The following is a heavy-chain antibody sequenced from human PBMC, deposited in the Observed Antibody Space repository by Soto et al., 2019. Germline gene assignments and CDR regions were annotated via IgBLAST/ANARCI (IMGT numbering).Heavy chain of an antibody. Sequence: QVQLQESGPGLVKPSETLSLICTVSGDSISNFCWSWIRRPTGKGLESLGRISARGTTNYNPSLLSRVAMTLDPSKNQFSLRLTSLSAADTAVYVCARGMGRYFDLWGRGTLVTVFS. CDR3: ARGMGRYFDL. CDR2: ISARGTT. D-gene: IGHD2-8*01. CDR1: GDSISNFC. V-gene: IGHV4-4*07. J-gene: IGHJ2*01.